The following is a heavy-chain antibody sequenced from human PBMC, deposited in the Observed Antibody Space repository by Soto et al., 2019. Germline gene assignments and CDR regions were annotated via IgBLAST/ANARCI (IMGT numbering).Heavy chain of an antibody. CDR3: AKEDTSSGSLDY. Sequence: GGSLRLSCAASGFPFGENAMSWVRQAPGKGLEWVSGISDSGATTYYADSVRGRFTISRDNSKNTLYLQMKSLRAEDSASYYCAKEDTSSGSLDYWGRGALVTVSS. V-gene: IGHV3-23*01. D-gene: IGHD6-19*01. CDR2: ISDSGATT. CDR1: GFPFGENA. J-gene: IGHJ4*02.